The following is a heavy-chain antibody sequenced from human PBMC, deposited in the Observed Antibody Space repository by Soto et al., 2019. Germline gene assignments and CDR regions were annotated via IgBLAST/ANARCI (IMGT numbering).Heavy chain of an antibody. Sequence: SETLSLTCTVSGGSISSYYWSWIRQPPGKGLEWIGYIYYSGSTNYNPSLKSRVTISVDTSKNQFSLKLSSVTAADTAVYYCAREYYYDSSGFAAFDIWGQGTMVTVSS. CDR3: AREYYYDSSGFAAFDI. CDR1: GGSISSYY. J-gene: IGHJ3*02. CDR2: IYYSGST. D-gene: IGHD3-22*01. V-gene: IGHV4-59*01.